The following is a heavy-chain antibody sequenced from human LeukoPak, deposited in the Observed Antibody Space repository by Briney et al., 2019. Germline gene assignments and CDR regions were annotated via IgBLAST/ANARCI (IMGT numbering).Heavy chain of an antibody. CDR2: IYYSGSI. D-gene: IGHD6-13*01. J-gene: IGHJ4*02. Sequence: SQTLSLTCTVSGGSISSGGYYWSWIRQHPGKGLEWIGYIYYSGSIYYNPSLKSRVTISVDTSKNQFSLKLSSVTAADTAVYYCAREVAAAGTYDYWGQGTLVTVSS. CDR1: GGSISSGGYY. V-gene: IGHV4-31*03. CDR3: AREVAAAGTYDY.